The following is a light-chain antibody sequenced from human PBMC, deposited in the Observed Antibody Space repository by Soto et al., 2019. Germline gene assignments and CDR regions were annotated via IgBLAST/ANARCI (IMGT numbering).Light chain of an antibody. V-gene: IGLV7-46*01. Sequence: QTVVTQEPSLTVSPGGTVTLTCGANTGAVTSGHWPYWFQQKPGQAPRTLIYDTSKRYSWTPARFSGSLLGGKAALTLSGAQPEDEADYYCLLSSVGGHVMFGGGTKPTVL. CDR2: DTS. CDR3: LLSSVGGHVM. J-gene: IGLJ3*02. CDR1: TGAVTSGHW.